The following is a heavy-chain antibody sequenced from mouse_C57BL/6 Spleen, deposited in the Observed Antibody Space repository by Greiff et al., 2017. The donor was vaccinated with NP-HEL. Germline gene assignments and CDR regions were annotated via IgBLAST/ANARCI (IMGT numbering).Heavy chain of an antibody. J-gene: IGHJ3*01. Sequence: VQLQQSGAELVRPGASVKLSCTASGFNIKDDYMHWVKQRPEQGLEWIGWIDPENGDTEYASKFQGKATITADTSSNTAYLQLSSLTSEDTAVYYCTTLSTRIAYWGQGTLVTVSA. D-gene: IGHD2-1*01. CDR2: IDPENGDT. CDR3: TTLSTRIAY. CDR1: GFNIKDDY. V-gene: IGHV14-4*01.